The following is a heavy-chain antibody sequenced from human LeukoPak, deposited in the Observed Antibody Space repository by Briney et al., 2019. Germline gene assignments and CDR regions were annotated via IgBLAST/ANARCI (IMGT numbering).Heavy chain of an antibody. CDR3: ARVVGREVDY. V-gene: IGHV6-1*01. D-gene: IGHD1-26*01. J-gene: IGHJ4*02. CDR1: GDSVSSNSAA. Sequence: SQTLSLTCAISGDSVSSNSAAWNWIRQSPSRGLEWLGRTYYRSKWYNGYAVSVKSRITMKPDTSKNQFSLQLNSVTPDDTAVYYCARVVGREVDYWGQGTLVTVSS. CDR2: TYYRSKWYN.